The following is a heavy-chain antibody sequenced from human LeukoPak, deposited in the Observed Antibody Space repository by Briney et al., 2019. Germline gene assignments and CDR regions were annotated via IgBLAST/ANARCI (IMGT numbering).Heavy chain of an antibody. D-gene: IGHD6-6*01. V-gene: IGHV3-23*01. J-gene: IGHJ4*02. CDR3: AKAVSSKDYFDY. CDR1: GVTFSSYA. Sequence: AGGSLRLSCAASGVTFSSYAMSWVRQAPGKGLEWVSAISGSGGSTYYADSVKGRFTISRDNSKNTLYLQMNSLRAEDTAVYYCAKAVSSKDYFDYWGQGTLVTVSS. CDR2: ISGSGGST.